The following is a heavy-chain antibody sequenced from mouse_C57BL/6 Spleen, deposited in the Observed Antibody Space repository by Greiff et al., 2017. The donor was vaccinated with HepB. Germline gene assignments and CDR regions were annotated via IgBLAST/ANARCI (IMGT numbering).Heavy chain of an antibody. CDR2: IYPGDGDT. CDR3: AFGRGCDYYFDY. CDR1: GYAFSSSW. D-gene: IGHD3-1*01. Sequence: QVQLQQSGPELVKPGASVKISCKASGYAFSSSWMNWVKQRPGKGLEWIGRIYPGDGDTNYNGKFKGKATLTADKSSSTAYMQLSSLTSEDSAVYFCAFGRGCDYYFDYWGQGTTLTVSS. J-gene: IGHJ2*01. V-gene: IGHV1-82*01.